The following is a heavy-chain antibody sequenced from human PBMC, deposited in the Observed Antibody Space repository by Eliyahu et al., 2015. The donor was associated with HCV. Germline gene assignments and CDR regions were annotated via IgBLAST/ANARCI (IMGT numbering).Heavy chain of an antibody. J-gene: IGHJ5*02. D-gene: IGHD3-16*01. CDR1: GYSISTDYQ. CDR3: ARVGGYNWFDP. CDR2: MRHSGSA. V-gene: IGHV4-38-2*02. Sequence: QLQESGPGLVKPSETLSLTCTVSGYSISTDYQWVWIRQPPGKGLEWIGNMRHSGSAFYNPSPKSRVTMSVDTSKNQFSLKLSSVTAADTAVYYCARVGGYNWFDPWGQGTLVTVSS.